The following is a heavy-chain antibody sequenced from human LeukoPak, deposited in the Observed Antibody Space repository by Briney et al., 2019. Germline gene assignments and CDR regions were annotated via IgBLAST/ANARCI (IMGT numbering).Heavy chain of an antibody. CDR3: ARDSSSSWFAGGYYYYYYMDV. D-gene: IGHD6-13*01. V-gene: IGHV3-7*01. CDR1: GFTLSSYW. CDR2: INQYGSEK. J-gene: IGHJ6*03. Sequence: GGSLRLSCAASGFTLSSYWMSWVRQAPGKGLEWVANINQYGSEKYYVDSVKGRFTISRDNAKNSLYLQMNSLRAEDTAVYYCARDSSSSWFAGGYYYYYYMDVWGKGTTVTVSS.